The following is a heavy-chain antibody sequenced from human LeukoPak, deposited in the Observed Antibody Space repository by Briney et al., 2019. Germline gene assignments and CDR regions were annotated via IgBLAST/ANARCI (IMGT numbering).Heavy chain of an antibody. D-gene: IGHD6-13*01. CDR2: ISGSGGST. Sequence: GGSLRLSCAASGFTFSSYGMSWVRQAPGKGLEWVSVISGSGGSTYYADSVKGRFTISRDNSKNTLYLQMNSLRVEDTAVYYCARVPLYTRSYYFDYWGHKTLVTVSS. J-gene: IGHJ4*01. CDR3: ARVPLYTRSYYFDY. V-gene: IGHV3-23*01. CDR1: GFTFSSYG.